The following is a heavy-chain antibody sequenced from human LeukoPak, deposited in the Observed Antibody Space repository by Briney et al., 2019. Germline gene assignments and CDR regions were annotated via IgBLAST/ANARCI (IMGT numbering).Heavy chain of an antibody. CDR3: ARDPRAAGDNSFDP. J-gene: IGHJ5*02. V-gene: IGHV3-23*01. Sequence: PGGSLRLSCAASGFTFSSYAMSWVRQAPGKGMEWVSAISGSGGSTYYADSVKGRFTISRDNAKNSLYLQMNSLRAEDTAVYCCARDPRAAGDNSFDPWGQGTLVTVSS. CDR1: GFTFSSYA. D-gene: IGHD6-25*01. CDR2: ISGSGGST.